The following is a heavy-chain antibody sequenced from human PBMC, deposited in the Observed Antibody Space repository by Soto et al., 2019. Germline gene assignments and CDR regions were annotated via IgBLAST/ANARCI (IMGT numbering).Heavy chain of an antibody. Sequence: PSETLSLTCTVSGGSMSTHYWSWIRQPPGKGLEWIGDSHSSGSSNYNPSLKSRVTISVDTSKNQFSLKLSSVTAADTAVYYCARGGASDSSGYYDYGMDVWGQGTTVTVSS. CDR1: GGSMSTHY. D-gene: IGHD3-22*01. V-gene: IGHV4-59*11. CDR3: ARGGASDSSGYYDYGMDV. CDR2: SHSSGSS. J-gene: IGHJ6*02.